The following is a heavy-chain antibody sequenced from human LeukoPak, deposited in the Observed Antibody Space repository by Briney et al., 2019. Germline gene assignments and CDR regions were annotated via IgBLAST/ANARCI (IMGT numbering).Heavy chain of an antibody. CDR3: ARVEMPPSGSYFPG. J-gene: IGHJ4*02. CDR2: IYYSGST. V-gene: IGHV4-39*07. CDR1: GGSISSSSYY. D-gene: IGHD1-26*01. Sequence: SETLSLTCTVSGGSISSSSYYWGWIRQPPGKGLEWIGSIYYSGSTYYNPSLKSRVTISVDTSKNQFSLKLSSVTAADTAVYYCARVEMPPSGSYFPGWGQGTLVTVSS.